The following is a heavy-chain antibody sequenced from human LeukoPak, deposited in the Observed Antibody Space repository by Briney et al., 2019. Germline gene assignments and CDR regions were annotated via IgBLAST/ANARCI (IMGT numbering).Heavy chain of an antibody. CDR3: ARRPGSRQDY. D-gene: IGHD3-10*01. CDR2: NHYSGST. Sequence: PSETLSLTCTVSGGSISTYYWSWVRQPPGKGLEWVGYNHYSGSTNYNPSLKSRVTRSEDKSKKKISLKIEAVTAADKAVYYLARRPGSRQDYWGQGTLVTVSS. V-gene: IGHV4-59*08. CDR1: GGSISTYY. J-gene: IGHJ4*02.